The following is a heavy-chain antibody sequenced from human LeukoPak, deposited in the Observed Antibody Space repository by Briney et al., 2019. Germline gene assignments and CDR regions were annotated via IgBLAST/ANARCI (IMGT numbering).Heavy chain of an antibody. J-gene: IGHJ4*02. V-gene: IGHV3-7*03. CDR3: TFPNWDRGIDS. Sequence: GGSLRLSCAASGFTFSGFSMSWVRQSPTKGLEWVANIKQDGSERYYVDSVKGRFTISRDNAKNSLSLQMNSLRAEDTAVYYCTFPNWDRGIDSWGQGTLVTVSS. CDR2: IKQDGSER. CDR1: GFTFSGFS. D-gene: IGHD7-27*01.